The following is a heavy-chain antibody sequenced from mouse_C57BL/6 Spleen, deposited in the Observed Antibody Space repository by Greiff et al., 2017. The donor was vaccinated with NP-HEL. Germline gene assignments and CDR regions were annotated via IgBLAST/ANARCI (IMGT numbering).Heavy chain of an antibody. Sequence: QVQLQQSGAELVRPGASVTLSCTASGYTFTDYEMHWVKQTPVHGLEWIGAIDPETGGTAYNQKFKGKAILTADKASSTAYMELRSLTSEDSAVYYCTDTYNSNSWFAYWGQGTLVTVSA. CDR2: IDPETGGT. CDR3: TDTYNSNSWFAY. D-gene: IGHD2-5*01. V-gene: IGHV1-15*01. CDR1: GYTFTDYE. J-gene: IGHJ3*01.